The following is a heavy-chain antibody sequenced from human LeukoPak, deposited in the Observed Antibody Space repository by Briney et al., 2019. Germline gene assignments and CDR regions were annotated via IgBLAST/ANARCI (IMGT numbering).Heavy chain of an antibody. CDR1: GYTFTSYY. J-gene: IGHJ5*02. CDR2: INPSGGST. CDR3: ARDFPINWFDP. Sequence: ASVKVSCKASGYTFTSYYMHWVRQAPGQGLEWMGIINPSGGSTSYAQKFQGRVTITRDTSTSTVYMELSSLRSEDTAVYYCARDFPINWFDPWGQGTLVTVSS. V-gene: IGHV1-46*01.